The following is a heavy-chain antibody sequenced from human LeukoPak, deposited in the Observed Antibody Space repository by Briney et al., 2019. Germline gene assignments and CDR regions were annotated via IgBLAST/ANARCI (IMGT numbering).Heavy chain of an antibody. D-gene: IGHD6-25*01. CDR1: GFTFDDYA. Sequence: GSSLILSCAATGFTFDDYAMHWVRQAPGKGLECVSCITWNIGSICYADSVKRRFIISRDNAKNSLYLKMNRLRAEGTALYYCAKDGWAAAGYCYYYGMEVWGPGTTVTVSS. V-gene: IGHV3-9*01. CDR2: ITWNIGSI. J-gene: IGHJ6*01. CDR3: AKDGWAAAGYCYYYGMEV.